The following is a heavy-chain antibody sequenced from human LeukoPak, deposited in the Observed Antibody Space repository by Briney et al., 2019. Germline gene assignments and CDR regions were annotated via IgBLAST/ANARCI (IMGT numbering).Heavy chain of an antibody. Sequence: WASVKVSCKASGYTFTSYGVSWVRQAPGQGLEWMGWISAYNGNTNYAQKLQGRVTMTTDTYTSTAYMELRSLRSDDTAVYYCAREVYMIAVAGRTFDYWAREPWSPSPQ. CDR3: AREVYMIAVAGRTFDY. V-gene: IGHV1-18*01. CDR1: GYTFTSYG. D-gene: IGHD6-19*01. CDR2: ISAYNGNT. J-gene: IGHJ4*02.